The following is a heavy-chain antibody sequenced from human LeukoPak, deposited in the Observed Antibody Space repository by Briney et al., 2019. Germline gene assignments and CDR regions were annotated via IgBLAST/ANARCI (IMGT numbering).Heavy chain of an antibody. J-gene: IGHJ4*02. CDR3: ARCSSWCLFDY. CDR1: GFTVSSNY. D-gene: IGHD6-13*01. V-gene: IGHV3-53*01. Sequence: PGGSLRLSCAASGFTVSSNYMSWVRQAPGKGLEWVSVDSVKGRFTISRDNAKNSLYLQMNSLRAEDTAVYYCARCSSWCLFDYWGQGTLVTVSS.